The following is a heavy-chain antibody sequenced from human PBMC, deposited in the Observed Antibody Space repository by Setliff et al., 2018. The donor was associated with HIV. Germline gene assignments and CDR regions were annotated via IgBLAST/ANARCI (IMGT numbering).Heavy chain of an antibody. CDR3: ARGYCSSTSCYGIYYFDN. Sequence: ASVKVSCKASGYNFTSHDINWVRQAPGQGLEWMGWMNPKSGNTGYARKFQGRVTMTRKTPISTAYMELRSLRSDDTAVYYCARGYCSSTSCYGIYYFDNWGQGTPVTVS. J-gene: IGHJ4*02. V-gene: IGHV1-8*01. CDR1: GYNFTSHD. D-gene: IGHD2-2*01. CDR2: MNPKSGNT.